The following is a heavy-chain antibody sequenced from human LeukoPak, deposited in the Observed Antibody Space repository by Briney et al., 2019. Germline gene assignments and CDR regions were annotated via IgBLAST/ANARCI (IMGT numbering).Heavy chain of an antibody. J-gene: IGHJ4*02. Sequence: SETLSLTCAVYGGSFSGYYWSWMRQPPGKGLEWIGEINHSGTPNYNPSLKSRATISVDTSKNQLSLKLSSVTAADTAVYYCARHDYGSGNYGVDYWGQGTLVTVSS. CDR2: INHSGTP. CDR1: GGSFSGYY. V-gene: IGHV4-34*01. D-gene: IGHD3-10*01. CDR3: ARHDYGSGNYGVDY.